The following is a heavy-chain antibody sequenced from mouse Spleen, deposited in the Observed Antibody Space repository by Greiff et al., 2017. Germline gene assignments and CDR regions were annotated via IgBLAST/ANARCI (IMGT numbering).Heavy chain of an antibody. D-gene: IGHD1-1*01. CDR2: INPNNGGT. CDR3: AREVATFDY. V-gene: IGHV1-22*01. J-gene: IGHJ2*01. CDR1: GYTFTDYN. Sequence: VQLKESGPELVKPGASVKMSCKASGYTFTDYNMHWVKQSHGKSLEWIGYINPNNGGTSYNQKFKGKATLTVNKSSSTAYMELRSLTSEDSAVYYCAREVATFDYWGQGTTLTVSS.